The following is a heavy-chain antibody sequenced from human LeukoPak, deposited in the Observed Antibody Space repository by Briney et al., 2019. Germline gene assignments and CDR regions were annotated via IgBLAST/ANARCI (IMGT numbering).Heavy chain of an antibody. CDR2: IFHSGST. CDR3: VRADYNGGNPGSFDI. Sequence: SGTLSLTCAVSGGSIRNGNWWSWVRQPPGKGLQWIGEIFHSGSTNYNPSLKSRVTISVDTSKNQFSLTLNSVTAADTAVYYCVRADYNGGNPGSFDIWGRGAMVTVSS. J-gene: IGHJ3*02. V-gene: IGHV4-4*02. D-gene: IGHD2-8*01. CDR1: GGSIRNGNW.